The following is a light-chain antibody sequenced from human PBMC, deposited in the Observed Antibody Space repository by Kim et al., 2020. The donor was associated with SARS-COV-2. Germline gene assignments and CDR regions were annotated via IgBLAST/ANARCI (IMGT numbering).Light chain of an antibody. CDR1: QSVSSN. CDR2: GAS. V-gene: IGKV3D-15*01. J-gene: IGKJ2*01. Sequence: EIVMTQSPATLSVSPGERATLSCRASQSVSSNLAWYQQKPGQAPRLLIYGASTRANGIPARFSGSGSGTEFTLTISSLQSEGFAVYYCQQYNNWPPYTFGQGTKLEIK. CDR3: QQYNNWPPYT.